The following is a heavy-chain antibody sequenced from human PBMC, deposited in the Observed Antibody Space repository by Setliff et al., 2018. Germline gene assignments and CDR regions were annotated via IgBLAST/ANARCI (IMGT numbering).Heavy chain of an antibody. J-gene: IGHJ6*02. CDR1: GGSISRSSYN. D-gene: IGHD6-13*01. Sequence: SETLSLTCTVPGGSISRSSYNWGWIRQPPGKGLEWIGSIYYSGSTYYNPSLKSRVTISVDTSKNQFSLKLSSVTAADTAVYYCARAAGYSSSWYHYYYGMDVWGQGTTVTVSS. CDR3: ARAAGYSSSWYHYYYGMDV. CDR2: IYYSGST. V-gene: IGHV4-39*01.